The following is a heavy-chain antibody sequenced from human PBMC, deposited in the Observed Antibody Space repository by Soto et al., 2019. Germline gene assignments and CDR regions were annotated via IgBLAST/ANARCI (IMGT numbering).Heavy chain of an antibody. Sequence: QVQLVQSGAEVKKPGASVKVSCKASGYTFTSSGMSWVRQAPGQGLVWMGWISAHTGSSEYAQRFQGRVTMTTDRSTSTAYMELRSLRSDDTAVYYCARAFFYQGSDSRGYSFAAFDFWGPGTLVTVSS. CDR3: ARAFFYQGSDSRGYSFAAFDF. CDR1: GYTFTSSG. D-gene: IGHD3-22*01. J-gene: IGHJ3*01. V-gene: IGHV1-18*01. CDR2: ISAHTGSS.